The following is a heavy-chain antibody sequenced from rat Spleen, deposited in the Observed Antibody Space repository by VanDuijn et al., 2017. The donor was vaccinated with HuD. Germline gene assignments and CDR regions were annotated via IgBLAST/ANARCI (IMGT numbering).Heavy chain of an antibody. Sequence: EVQLQESGPGLVKPSQSLSLTCSVTGYSITSSYRWNWIRKFPGNKLEWMGYINSAGSTNYNPSLKSRISITRDTSKNQFFLQVNSVTTEDTATYYCARSHTTGIPGWFAYWGPGTMVTVSS. D-gene: IGHD1-9*01. J-gene: IGHJ1*01. CDR1: GYSITSSYR. CDR3: ARSHTTGIPGWFAY. CDR2: INSAGST. V-gene: IGHV3-3*01.